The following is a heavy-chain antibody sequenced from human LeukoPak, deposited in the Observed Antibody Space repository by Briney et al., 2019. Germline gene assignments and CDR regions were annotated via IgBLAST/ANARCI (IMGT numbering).Heavy chain of an antibody. CDR1: GFTVSSNH. Sequence: GGSLRLSCAASGFTVSSNHISWVRQAPGKGLEWVSNIGGSVGSMFYAASVKGRFAISRDNSKKTLFLQMNNLRVEDTAVYYCAKRGNSWDLFDYWGQGTLVTVSS. D-gene: IGHD6-13*01. V-gene: IGHV3-23*01. J-gene: IGHJ4*02. CDR2: IGGSVGSM. CDR3: AKRGNSWDLFDY.